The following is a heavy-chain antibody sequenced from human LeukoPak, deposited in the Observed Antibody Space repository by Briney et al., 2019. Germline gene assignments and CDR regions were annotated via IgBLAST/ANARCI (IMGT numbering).Heavy chain of an antibody. D-gene: IGHD2-2*01. Sequence: QAGGSLRLSCAASGFTFSSYWMSWVRQAPGKGPEWVANIRQDGSEKYYVDSVKGQFTISRDNAKNSLYLQMTSLRAEDTAVYYCARENRSTSCCFDYWGQGTLVTVSS. CDR3: ARENRSTSCCFDY. J-gene: IGHJ4*02. V-gene: IGHV3-7*01. CDR2: IRQDGSEK. CDR1: GFTFSSYW.